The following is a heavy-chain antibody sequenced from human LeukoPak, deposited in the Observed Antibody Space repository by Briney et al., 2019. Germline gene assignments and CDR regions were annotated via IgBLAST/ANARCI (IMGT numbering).Heavy chain of an antibody. D-gene: IGHD5-12*01. Sequence: SVKVSCKASGGTFSSYAISWVRRAPGQGLEWMGGIIPIFGTANYAQKFQGRVTITADESTSTAYMELSSLRSEDTAVYYCAGSSIAVATIGYYYGMDVWGKGTTVTVSS. CDR2: IIPIFGTA. CDR1: GGTFSSYA. V-gene: IGHV1-69*01. J-gene: IGHJ6*04. CDR3: AGSSIAVATIGYYYGMDV.